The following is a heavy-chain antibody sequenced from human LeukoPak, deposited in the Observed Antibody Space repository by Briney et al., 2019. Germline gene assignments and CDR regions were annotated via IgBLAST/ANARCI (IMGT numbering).Heavy chain of an antibody. V-gene: IGHV3-30*18. D-gene: IGHD3-16*01. CDR2: ISYDGSNK. CDR3: AKDAMSLYDYVWGRAFDI. J-gene: IGHJ3*02. CDR1: GFTFSSYG. Sequence: GGSLRLSCAASGFTFSSYGMHWVRQAPGKGLEWVTLISYDGSNKYYADSVKGRFTISRDNSKNTLYLQMNSLRAEDTAVYYCAKDAMSLYDYVWGRAFDIWGQGTMVTVSS.